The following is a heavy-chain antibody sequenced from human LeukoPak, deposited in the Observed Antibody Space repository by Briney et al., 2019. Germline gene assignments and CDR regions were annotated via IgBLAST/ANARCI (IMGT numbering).Heavy chain of an antibody. CDR1: GGCIRYY. D-gene: IGHD4/OR15-4a*01. CDR2: IYYSGTT. Sequence: SETLSLTGTVPGGCIRYYWSWIRQSPGKGLEWIGYIYYSGTTNYNPSLKSRVTISVETSKNQFSLQLRSVTAADSAVYYCAREDPQTRVPEGMDVWGQGTAVTVSS. J-gene: IGHJ6*02. V-gene: IGHV4-59*01. CDR3: AREDPQTRVPEGMDV.